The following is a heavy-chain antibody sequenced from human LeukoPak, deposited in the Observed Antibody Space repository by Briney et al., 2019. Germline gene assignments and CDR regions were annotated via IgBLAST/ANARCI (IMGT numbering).Heavy chain of an antibody. Sequence: SVKVSCKASGGTFSSYTISWVRQAPGQGLEWMGRIIPILGIANYAQKFQGRVTITAGKSTSTAYMELSSLRSEDTAVYYCAAAYCGGDCYSERANWFDPWGQGTLVTVSS. CDR3: AAAYCGGDCYSERANWFDP. CDR1: GGTFSSYT. V-gene: IGHV1-69*02. CDR2: IIPILGIA. D-gene: IGHD2-21*02. J-gene: IGHJ5*02.